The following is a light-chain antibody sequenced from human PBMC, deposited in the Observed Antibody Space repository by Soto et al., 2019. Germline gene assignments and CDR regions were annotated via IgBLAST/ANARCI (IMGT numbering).Light chain of an antibody. Sequence: EIVLTQSPGTLSLSPGERATLSCRASQSVSSSYLAWYQQKPGQAPRLLIYGASGRATGIPDRFSGSGSGTDFTLTIRRLEPEDFAVYYCQQYGSSPWTFGQGTKVDI. J-gene: IGKJ1*01. CDR2: GAS. CDR1: QSVSSSY. V-gene: IGKV3-20*01. CDR3: QQYGSSPWT.